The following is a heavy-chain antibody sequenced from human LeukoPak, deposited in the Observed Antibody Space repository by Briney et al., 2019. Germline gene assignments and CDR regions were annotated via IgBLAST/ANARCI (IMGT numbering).Heavy chain of an antibody. J-gene: IGHJ3*02. CDR3: ARADYGGNSAAFNI. CDR1: GGSFSGYY. V-gene: IGHV4-34*01. D-gene: IGHD4-23*01. Sequence: SETLSLTCAVYGGSFSGYYWSWIRQPPGKGPEWIGEINHSGSTNYNPSLKSRVTISVDTSKNQFSLKLSSVTAADTAVYYCARADYGGNSAAFNIWGQGTMVTVSS. CDR2: INHSGST.